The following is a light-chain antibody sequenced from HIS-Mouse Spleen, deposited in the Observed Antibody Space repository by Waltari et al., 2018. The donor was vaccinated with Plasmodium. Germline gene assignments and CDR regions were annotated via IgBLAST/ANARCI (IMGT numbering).Light chain of an antibody. CDR3: QQYDNLPLT. V-gene: IGKV1-33*01. CDR2: DAS. J-gene: IGKJ4*01. CDR1: QDISNY. Sequence: DIQMTQSPSSQPASVGARVTITCQASQDISNYLNWDQQKPGKAPKLLIYDASNLETGVPSRFSGSGSGTDFTFTISSLQPEDIATYYCQQYDNLPLTFGGGTKVEIK.